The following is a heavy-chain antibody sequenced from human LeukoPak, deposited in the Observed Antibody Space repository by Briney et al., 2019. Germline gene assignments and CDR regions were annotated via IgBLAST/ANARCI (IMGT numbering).Heavy chain of an antibody. V-gene: IGHV6-1*01. J-gene: IGHJ3*02. D-gene: IGHD3-22*01. CDR2: TYYRSKWYN. CDR3: ARGERRSHYPDISGYFPWTFDI. Sequence: SQTLSLTCAISGDSVSSNSAAWNWIRQSPERGLEWLGRTYYRSKWYNDYAVSVKSRLTISPDTSKNQFSLQLNSVTPEDTAVYYCARGERRSHYPDISGYFPWTFDIWGQGTMVTVSS. CDR1: GDSVSSNSAA.